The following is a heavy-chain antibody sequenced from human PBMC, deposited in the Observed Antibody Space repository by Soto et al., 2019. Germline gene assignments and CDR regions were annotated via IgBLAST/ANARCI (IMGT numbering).Heavy chain of an antibody. CDR3: AREIRSSDWSFGY. CDR1: GDSITHSTYY. CDR2: IYFTGST. D-gene: IGHD6-19*01. V-gene: IGHV4-39*02. J-gene: IGHJ4*02. Sequence: SETLSLTCTVSGDSITHSTYYWGWIRQPPGKGLEWIGNIYFTGSTYYNPSLKSRLTISVDMSKNQFSLKLETVSAADTAIYYCAREIRSSDWSFGYWGQGTLVTVSS.